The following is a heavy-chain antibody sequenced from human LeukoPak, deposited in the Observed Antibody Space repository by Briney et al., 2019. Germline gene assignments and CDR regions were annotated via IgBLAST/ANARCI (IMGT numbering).Heavy chain of an antibody. Sequence: GGSLRLSCTASGCTFGDYDMDWVRQAPGKGLEGVGFIRSKAYGGTTEYAASVKGRFTISRDDSKSIAYLQMNSLKTEDTAVYYCSRESAEATAKFDYWGQGTPVTLSS. D-gene: IGHD2-21*02. CDR3: SRESAEATAKFDY. J-gene: IGHJ4*02. V-gene: IGHV3-49*04. CDR1: GCTFGDYD. CDR2: IRSKAYGGTT.